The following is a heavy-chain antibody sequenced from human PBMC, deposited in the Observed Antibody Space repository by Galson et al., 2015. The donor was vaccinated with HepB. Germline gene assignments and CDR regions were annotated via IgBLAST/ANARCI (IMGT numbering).Heavy chain of an antibody. CDR1: GFTFSSYG. J-gene: IGHJ5*02. V-gene: IGHV3-33*01. D-gene: IGHD4-11*01. Sequence: SLRLSCAASGFTFSSYGMHWVRQAPGRGLEWVANIYYDGSNKYYADSVKGRFTISRDNSKNTLYLQINSLRAGDTAVYYCARRPATVTTDNWFDPWGQGTLVTVSS. CDR3: ARRPATVTTDNWFDP. CDR2: IYYDGSNK.